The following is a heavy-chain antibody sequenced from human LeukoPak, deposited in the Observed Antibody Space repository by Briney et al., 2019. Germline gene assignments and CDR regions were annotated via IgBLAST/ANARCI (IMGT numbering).Heavy chain of an antibody. D-gene: IGHD6-19*01. V-gene: IGHV4-4*07. CDR2: IYTSGST. CDR3: ARDDSGIAVAGGGY. Sequence: SETLSLTCTVSGDSISGYYWSWIRQPAGKGLDWIGRIYTSGSTNYNPSLKSRATISVDTSKNQFSPKLSSVTATDTAVYYCARDDSGIAVAGGGYWGQGTLVTVSS. CDR1: GDSISGYY. J-gene: IGHJ4*02.